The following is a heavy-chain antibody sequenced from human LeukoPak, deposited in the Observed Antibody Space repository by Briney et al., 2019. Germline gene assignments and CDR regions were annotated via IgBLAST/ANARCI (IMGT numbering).Heavy chain of an antibody. CDR2: ISWNSGSI. CDR3: AKCSSRHYDSSGYQI. V-gene: IGHV3-9*03. Sequence: PGGSLRLSCAASGFTFDDYAMHWVRQAPGKGLEWVSGISWNSGSIGYADSVKGRFTISRDNAKNSLYLQMNSLRAEDMALYYCAKCSSRHYDSSGYQIWGQGTLVTVSS. J-gene: IGHJ4*02. CDR1: GFTFDDYA. D-gene: IGHD3-22*01.